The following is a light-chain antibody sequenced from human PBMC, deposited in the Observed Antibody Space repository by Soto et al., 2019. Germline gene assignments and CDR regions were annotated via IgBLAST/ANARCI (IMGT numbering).Light chain of an antibody. CDR2: DVS. CDR1: QTISNW. Sequence: DIQMTQSPSTLSASVGDRVTITCRASQTISNWLAWYQQKPGKAPKLLIFDVSSLESGVPSRFSGSGSGTAFTLTISSLQPDDSATYYCQQYNTFWTFGHGTKVEIK. V-gene: IGKV1-5*01. CDR3: QQYNTFWT. J-gene: IGKJ1*01.